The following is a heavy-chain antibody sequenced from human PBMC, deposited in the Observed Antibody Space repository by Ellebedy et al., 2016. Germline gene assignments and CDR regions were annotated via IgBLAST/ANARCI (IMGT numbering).Heavy chain of an antibody. CDR1: GFAFPQYW. J-gene: IGHJ4*02. Sequence: GESLKISXVASGFAFPQYWMAWVRQPPGKGLEWVANINHDGGAEYYADSVQGRFRISRDDAKRSVYLQMNSLRVEDTAVFYCARSGVPGAFDYWGQGILVTVSS. D-gene: IGHD3-3*01. V-gene: IGHV3-7*03. CDR3: ARSGVPGAFDY. CDR2: INHDGGAE.